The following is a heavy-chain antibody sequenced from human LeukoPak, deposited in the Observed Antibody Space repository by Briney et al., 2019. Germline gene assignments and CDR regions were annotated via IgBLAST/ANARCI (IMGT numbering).Heavy chain of an antibody. J-gene: IGHJ4*02. CDR2: ISSSGSTK. V-gene: IGHV3-11*04. D-gene: IGHD2-15*01. Sequence: GGSLRLSCAASGFTFSDYYMSWIRQAPGKGLEWISYISSSGSTKYYADSVKGRFTISRDNAKNSLYLQMNSLRAEDTAVYYCARVYRSGGSIDYWGQGTLVTVSS. CDR3: ARVYRSGGSIDY. CDR1: GFTFSDYY.